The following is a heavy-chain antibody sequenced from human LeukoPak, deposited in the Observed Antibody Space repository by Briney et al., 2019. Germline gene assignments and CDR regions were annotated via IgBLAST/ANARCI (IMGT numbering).Heavy chain of an antibody. CDR3: ARSRYDSSGYYHDY. CDR1: GFTFSSYA. V-gene: IGHV3-64*01. Sequence: GGSLRLSCAASGFTFSSYAMHWVRQAPGKGLEYVSAISSYGGSTYYANSVKGRFTISRDNSKNTLYLQMGSLRAEDMAVYCCARSRYDSSGYYHDYWGQGTLVTVSS. D-gene: IGHD3-22*01. J-gene: IGHJ4*02. CDR2: ISSYGGST.